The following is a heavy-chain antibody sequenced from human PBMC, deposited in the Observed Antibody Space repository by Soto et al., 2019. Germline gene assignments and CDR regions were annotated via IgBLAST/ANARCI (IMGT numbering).Heavy chain of an antibody. V-gene: IGHV3-48*02. CDR3: ARGIVVVVAATQERNYYYGMDV. Sequence: PGGSLRLSCAASGFTFSSYSMNWVRQAPGKGLEWVSYISSSSSAIYYADSVKGRFTISRDNAKNSLYLQMNSLRDEDTAAYYCARGIVVVVAATQERNYYYGMDVWGQGTTVTVSS. J-gene: IGHJ6*02. CDR2: ISSSSSAI. CDR1: GFTFSSYS. D-gene: IGHD2-15*01.